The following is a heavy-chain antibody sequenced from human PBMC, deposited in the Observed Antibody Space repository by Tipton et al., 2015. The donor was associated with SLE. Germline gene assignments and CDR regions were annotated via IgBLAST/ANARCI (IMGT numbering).Heavy chain of an antibody. V-gene: IGHV4-34*01. CDR1: GGSFSGYY. CDR2: IYYSGST. Sequence: LRLSCAVYGGSFSGYYWSWIRQPPGKGLEWIGYIYYSGSTNYNPSLKSRVTISVDTSKKQFSLKLSSVTAADTAVYYCARGLTFDIWGQGTMATVSS. CDR3: ARGLTFDI. J-gene: IGHJ3*02.